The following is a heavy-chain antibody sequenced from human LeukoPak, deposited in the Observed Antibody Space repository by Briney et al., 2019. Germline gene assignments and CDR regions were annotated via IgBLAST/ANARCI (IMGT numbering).Heavy chain of an antibody. J-gene: IGHJ4*02. CDR2: ISTSNGDT. V-gene: IGHV1-18*01. CDR1: GYSLTTYG. Sequence: ASVKVSCKASGYSLTTYGITWVRQAPGQGLEWVAWISTSNGDTDYAQKVQGRVTLTTDTSTSTVYMELGSLRSDDTAVYYCARGIYCDFWGQGTLVTVSS. CDR3: ARGIYCDF.